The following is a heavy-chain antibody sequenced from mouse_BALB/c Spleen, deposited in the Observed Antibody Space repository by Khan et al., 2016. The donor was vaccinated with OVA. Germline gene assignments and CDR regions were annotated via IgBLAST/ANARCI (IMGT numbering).Heavy chain of an antibody. CDR2: ISYSGST. CDR1: GYSITSGSG. J-gene: IGHJ2*01. D-gene: IGHD1-2*01. Sequence: VQLQQSGPGLVKPSQSLSLTCTVTGYSITSGSGWNWIRQFPGNKLEWMGYISYSGSTNYNPSLKSRISLTRDTSKNQFFLPLNSVTTEDTATYCGTRTARIKYWGQGTTLAVSS. V-gene: IGHV3-2*02. CDR3: TRTARIKY.